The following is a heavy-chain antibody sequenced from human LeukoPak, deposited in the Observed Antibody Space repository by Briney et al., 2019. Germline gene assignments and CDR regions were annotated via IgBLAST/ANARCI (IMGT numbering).Heavy chain of an antibody. V-gene: IGHV4-30-4*01. D-gene: IGHD1-1*01. J-gene: IGHJ4*02. Sequence: PSETLSLTCTVSGASISSGDYYWSWIRQPPGKGLECIGHIYYSGSTYYNPSLKSRVTISVDTSKNQFSLKLSSVTAADTAVYYCASGDNDPLFDYWGQGTLVTVSS. CDR1: GASISSGDYY. CDR2: IYYSGST. CDR3: ASGDNDPLFDY.